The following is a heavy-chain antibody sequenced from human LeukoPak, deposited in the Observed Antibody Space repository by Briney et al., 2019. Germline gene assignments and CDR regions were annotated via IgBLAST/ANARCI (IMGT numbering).Heavy chain of an antibody. CDR1: GFTFSTYG. CDR2: IRYDGSHK. J-gene: IGHJ6*03. Sequence: HPGGSLRLSXAASGFTFSTYGMYWVRQAPGKGLEWVAFIRYDGSHKYYVDSVKGRFTISRDNSKNTLYMQMNSLRAEDTAVYYCAKEGASYVNYYYYMDVWGKGTTVTVSS. V-gene: IGHV3-30*02. CDR3: AKEGASYVNYYYYMDV. D-gene: IGHD3-16*01.